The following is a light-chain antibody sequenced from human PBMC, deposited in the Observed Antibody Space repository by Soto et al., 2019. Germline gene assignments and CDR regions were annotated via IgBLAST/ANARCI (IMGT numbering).Light chain of an antibody. CDR2: LNSDGSH. V-gene: IGLV4-69*01. Sequence: QPVLTQSPSASASLGASVKLTCTLSSGHSSYAIAWHQQQPEKGPRYLMKLNSDGSHSKGDGIPDRFSGSSSGTERSLTMSSVQSEADDDYYCQTWSPGIWVFGGGTQLTVL. CDR3: QTWSPGIWV. J-gene: IGLJ3*02. CDR1: SGHSSYA.